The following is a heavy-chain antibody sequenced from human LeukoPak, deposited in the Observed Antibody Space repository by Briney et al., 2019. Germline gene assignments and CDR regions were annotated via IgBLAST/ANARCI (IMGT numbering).Heavy chain of an antibody. J-gene: IGHJ4*02. Sequence: GVSLRLSCAASGFTFSSYAMHWVRQAPGKGLEWVAVISYDGSNKYYADSVKGRFTISRDNSKNTLYLQMNSLRAEDTAVYYCARRGIAVRNFDYWGQGTLVTVSS. CDR2: ISYDGSNK. V-gene: IGHV3-30-3*01. CDR1: GFTFSSYA. D-gene: IGHD6-19*01. CDR3: ARRGIAVRNFDY.